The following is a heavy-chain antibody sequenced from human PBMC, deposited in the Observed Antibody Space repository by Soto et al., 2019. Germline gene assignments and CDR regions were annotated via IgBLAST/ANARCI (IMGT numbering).Heavy chain of an antibody. Sequence: AAWASFSSAASIWLRKAHGQGLEWMGGIIPIFGTANYAQKFQGRVTITADESTSTAYMELSSLRFEDTAVYYWARGTYYDGSGYYYRFDHWGQGTLVTVS. V-gene: IGHV1-69*01. CDR2: IIPIFGTA. CDR1: WASFSSAA. J-gene: IGHJ4*02. CDR3: ARGTYYDGSGYYYRFDH. D-gene: IGHD3-22*01.